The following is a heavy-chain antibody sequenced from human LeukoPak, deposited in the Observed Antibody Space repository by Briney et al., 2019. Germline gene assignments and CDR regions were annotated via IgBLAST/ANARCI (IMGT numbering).Heavy chain of an antibody. J-gene: IGHJ4*02. CDR2: ISGRSTFT. CDR1: GFTFSDYY. Sequence: GGSLRLSCAASGFTFSDYYMSWVRQAQGKGLEWVSYISGRSTFTKYADSVKGRFTISRDNAKNSLYLQMNSLRAEDTAVYYCARDGAGDYVDYWGQGTLVTVSS. CDR3: ARDGAGDYVDY. D-gene: IGHD4-17*01. V-gene: IGHV3-11*05.